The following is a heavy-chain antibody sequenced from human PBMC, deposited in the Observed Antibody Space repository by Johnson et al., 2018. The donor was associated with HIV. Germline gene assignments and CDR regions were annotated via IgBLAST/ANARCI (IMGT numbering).Heavy chain of an antibody. CDR2: ISYDGSNK. V-gene: IGHV3-30*03. Sequence: VQMVESGGGVVQPGRSLRLSCAASGFTFSSYGMHWVRQAPGKGLEWVAVISYDGSNKYYADSVKGRFTISRDNSKNTLYLQMNSLRAEDTAVYYCARASTIFGRWRAFDIWGQGTMVTVSS. J-gene: IGHJ3*02. D-gene: IGHD3-3*01. CDR1: GFTFSSYG. CDR3: ARASTIFGRWRAFDI.